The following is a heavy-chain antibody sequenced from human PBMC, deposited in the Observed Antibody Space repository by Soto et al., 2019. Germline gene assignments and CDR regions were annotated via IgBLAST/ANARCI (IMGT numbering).Heavy chain of an antibody. CDR2: INHSGST. D-gene: IGHD2-2*01. CDR1: GGSFSGYY. J-gene: IGHJ4*02. Sequence: TETLSLTCAVYGGSFSGYYWSWIRQPPGKGLEWIGEINHSGSTNYNPSLKSRVTISVDTSKNQFSLKLSSVTAADTAVYYCARGGHLGIYCSSTSCYFSSGYGRFDYWGQGTLVTVSS. V-gene: IGHV4-34*01. CDR3: ARGGHLGIYCSSTSCYFSSGYGRFDY.